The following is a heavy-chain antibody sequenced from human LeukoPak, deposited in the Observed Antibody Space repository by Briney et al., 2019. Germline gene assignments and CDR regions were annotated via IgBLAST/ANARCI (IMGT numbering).Heavy chain of an antibody. CDR1: GGSISSGGYY. D-gene: IGHD6-13*01. V-gene: IGHV4-31*03. CDR3: ARDRRQQQLVPSYYYYGMDV. CDR2: IYYSGST. J-gene: IGHJ6*02. Sequence: SETLSFTCTVSGGSISSGGYYWSWIRQHPGKGLEWIGYIYYSGSTYYNPSLKSRVTISVDTSKNQFSLKLSSVTAADTAVYYCARDRRQQQLVPSYYYYGMDVWGRGTTVTVSS.